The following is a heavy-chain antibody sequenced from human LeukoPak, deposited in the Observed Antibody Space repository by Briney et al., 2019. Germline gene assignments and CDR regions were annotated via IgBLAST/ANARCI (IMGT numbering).Heavy chain of an antibody. CDR1: GGSISSYY. CDR2: IYYSGST. D-gene: IGHD2-2*01. Sequence: SETLSLTCTVSGGSISSYYWSWIRQPPVKVLEWIGYIYYSGSTNYNPSLKSRVTISVDTSKNQFSLKLSSVTAADTAVYYCAAMLGYCSSISCARFDYWGQGTLVTVSS. J-gene: IGHJ4*02. CDR3: AAMLGYCSSISCARFDY. V-gene: IGHV4-59*08.